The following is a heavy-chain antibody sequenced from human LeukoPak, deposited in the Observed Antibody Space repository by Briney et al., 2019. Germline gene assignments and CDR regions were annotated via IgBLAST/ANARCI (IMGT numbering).Heavy chain of an antibody. CDR1: GFTFSSYS. J-gene: IGHJ3*02. CDR2: ISSSSSSYI. D-gene: IGHD2-21*02. CDR3: ARDVTPDAFDI. Sequence: SGGSLRLSCAASGFTFSSYSMNWVRQAPGKGLEWVSSISSSSSSYIYYADSVKGRFTISRDNAKNSLYLQMNSLRAEDTAGYYCARDVTPDAFDIWGQGTMVTVSS. V-gene: IGHV3-21*01.